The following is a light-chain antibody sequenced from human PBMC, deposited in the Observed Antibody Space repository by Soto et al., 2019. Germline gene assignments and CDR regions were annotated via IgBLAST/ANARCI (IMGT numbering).Light chain of an antibody. J-gene: IGLJ2*01. CDR3: SSYAGSNNLV. CDR2: DVN. Sequence: QSALTQPPPASGSPGQSVTISCTGTSSDVGNYDYVSWYQQHPGRAPKLVIYDVNKRPSGVPDRFSGSKSGNTASLTVSGLQVEDEADYYCSSYAGSNNLVFGGGTKLTVL. V-gene: IGLV2-8*01. CDR1: SSDVGNYDY.